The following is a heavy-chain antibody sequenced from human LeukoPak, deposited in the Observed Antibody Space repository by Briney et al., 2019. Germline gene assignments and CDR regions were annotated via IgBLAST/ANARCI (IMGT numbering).Heavy chain of an antibody. J-gene: IGHJ4*02. V-gene: IGHV4-38-2*01. Sequence: SETLSLTCAVSGYSISSGYYWGWIRQPPGKGLEWIGSIYHSGSTYYNPSLKSRVTISVDTSKNQFSLKLSSVTAADTAVYYCARRGYSYVDYWGQRTLVTVSS. CDR3: ARRGYSYVDY. CDR1: GYSISSGYY. CDR2: IYHSGST. D-gene: IGHD5-18*01.